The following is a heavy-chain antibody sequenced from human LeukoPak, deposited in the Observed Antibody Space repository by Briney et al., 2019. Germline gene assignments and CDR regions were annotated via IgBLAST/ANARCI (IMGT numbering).Heavy chain of an antibody. Sequence: GGSLRLSCAASGFTFSSYGMHWVRQAPGKGLEWVAVIWYDGSNKYCADSVKGRFTISRDNSKNTLYLQMNSLRAEDTAVYYCARYATPHYYDSSGYLRYWGQGTLVTVSS. CDR3: ARYATPHYYDSSGYLRY. CDR2: IWYDGSNK. CDR1: GFTFSSYG. D-gene: IGHD3-22*01. J-gene: IGHJ4*02. V-gene: IGHV3-33*01.